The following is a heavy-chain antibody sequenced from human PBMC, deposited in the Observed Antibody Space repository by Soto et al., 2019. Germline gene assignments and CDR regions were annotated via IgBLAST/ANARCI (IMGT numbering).Heavy chain of an antibody. D-gene: IGHD5-18*01. V-gene: IGHV1-69*01. Sequence: QVQLVQSGAEVKKPGSSVKVSCKASGDTLSHYGVSWVRQVPGKGLEWMGGTTAILGTRDYAQKIEGRMTITSDECTTTSYMELNSLTSDETDVYYCAAGDSSDTGDHWGQGTLVTVSS. J-gene: IGHJ4*02. CDR2: TTAILGTR. CDR1: GDTLSHYG. CDR3: AAGDSSDTGDH.